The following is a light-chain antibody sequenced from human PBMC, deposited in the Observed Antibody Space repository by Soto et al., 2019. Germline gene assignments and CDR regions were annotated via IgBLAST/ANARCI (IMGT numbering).Light chain of an antibody. CDR2: GAS. V-gene: IGKV1-9*01. CDR3: QQFNSYPLS. J-gene: IGKJ4*01. Sequence: IQLTQSPSSLSASVGDRVNITCRASQGITTNLAWYLQKPGKAPELLIYGASTLQSGVPARFSGSGAGTDFSLTISSLQPEDFATYYCQQFNSYPLSFRGGTKVDIK. CDR1: QGITTN.